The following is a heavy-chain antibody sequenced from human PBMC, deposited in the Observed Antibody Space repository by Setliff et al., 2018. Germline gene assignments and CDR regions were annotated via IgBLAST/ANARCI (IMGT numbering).Heavy chain of an antibody. CDR1: GGIFSSFS. V-gene: IGHV1-69*06. Sequence: SVKVSCKASGGIFSSFSITWVRQAPGQGLEWMGRIIPLFETTNYVEKFQGRVTITADKSTSTAYMELSRLTSEDAAVYYCALEYSNSSPTVYYYMDVWGKGTTVTVSS. J-gene: IGHJ6*03. CDR2: IIPLFETT. D-gene: IGHD6-6*01. CDR3: ALEYSNSSPTVYYYMDV.